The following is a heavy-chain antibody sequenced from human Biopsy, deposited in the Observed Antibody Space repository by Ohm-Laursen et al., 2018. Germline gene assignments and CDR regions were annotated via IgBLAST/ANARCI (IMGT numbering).Heavy chain of an antibody. Sequence: SLRLSCAASGFTFNIYAMAWVRQAPEKGLEWVSSISSSGDNTYYSDSVKGRFTISRDNAQNTLYLQMNSLRADDTAVYYCARDWGGDYGGNIDYYYFYGMDVWGQGTTVTVSS. CDR2: ISSSGDNT. CDR3: ARDWGGDYGGNIDYYYFYGMDV. CDR1: GFTFNIYA. D-gene: IGHD4-23*01. V-gene: IGHV3-23*01. J-gene: IGHJ6*02.